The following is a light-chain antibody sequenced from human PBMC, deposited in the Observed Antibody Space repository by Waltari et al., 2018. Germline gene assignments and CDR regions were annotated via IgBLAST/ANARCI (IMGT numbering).Light chain of an antibody. J-gene: IGKJ4*01. CDR2: EAS. CDR3: QQRTNWPLT. CDR1: QIVSSY. V-gene: IGKV3-11*01. Sequence: CRGSQIVSSYLAWFQQKPGQAPRLRIYEASNRATGIPARFSGSGSGTDFTLTISSLEPEDFAVYYCQQRTNWPLTFGGGTKVEIK.